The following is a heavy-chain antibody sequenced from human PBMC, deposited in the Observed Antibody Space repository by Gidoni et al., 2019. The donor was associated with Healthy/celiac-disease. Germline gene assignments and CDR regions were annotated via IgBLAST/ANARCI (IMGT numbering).Heavy chain of an antibody. J-gene: IGHJ3*02. CDR3: TRDKYYDSSGYYDGDDAFDI. Sequence: EVQLVESGGGLVQPGRSLRLSCTASGFTLGDYAMSWFRQAPGKGLEWVGFIRSKAYGGTTEYAASVKGRFTISRDDSKSIAYLQMNSLKTEDTAVYYCTRDKYYDSSGYYDGDDAFDIWGQGTMVTVSS. CDR1: GFTLGDYA. D-gene: IGHD3-22*01. V-gene: IGHV3-49*03. CDR2: IRSKAYGGTT.